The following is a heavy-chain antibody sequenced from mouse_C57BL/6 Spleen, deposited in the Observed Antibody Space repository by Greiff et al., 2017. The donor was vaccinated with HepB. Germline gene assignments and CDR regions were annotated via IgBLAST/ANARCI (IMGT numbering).Heavy chain of an antibody. V-gene: IGHV10-1*01. D-gene: IGHD1-1*01. CDR3: VRHDGSSYDYYAMDY. Sequence: EVMLVESGGGLVQPKGSLKLSCAASGFSFNTYAMNWVRQAPGKGLEWVARIRSKSNNYATYYADSVKDRFTISRDDSESMLYLQMNNLKTEDTAMYYCVRHDGSSYDYYAMDYWGQGTSVTVSS. CDR2: IRSKSNNYAT. CDR1: GFSFNTYA. J-gene: IGHJ4*01.